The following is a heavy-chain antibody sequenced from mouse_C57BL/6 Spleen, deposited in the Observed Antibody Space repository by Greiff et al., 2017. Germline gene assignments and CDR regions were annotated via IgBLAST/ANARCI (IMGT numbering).Heavy chain of an antibody. J-gene: IGHJ3*01. D-gene: IGHD4-1*01. CDR2: IYPGDGDN. CDR3: ASSLNWEGFAY. Sequence: VQLQESGPELVKPGASVKISCKASGYAFSSSWMNWVKQRPGKGLEWIGRIYPGDGDNNYNVKFKGKATLTADKSSSTAYMQLSSLTSEDSAVYFCASSLNWEGFAYWGQGTLVTVSA. CDR1: GYAFSSSW. V-gene: IGHV1-82*01.